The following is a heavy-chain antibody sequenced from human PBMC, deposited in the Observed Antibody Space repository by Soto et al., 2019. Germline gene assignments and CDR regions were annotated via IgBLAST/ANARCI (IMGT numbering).Heavy chain of an antibody. CDR1: GFTFSSYA. Sequence: QVQLVESGGGVVQPGRSLRLSCAASGFTFSSYAMHWVRQAPGKGLEWVAVISYDGSNKYYADSVKGRFTISRDNSKNKLYLQMNSLRAEDTAVYYCARGSSGADDAFDIWGQGTMVTVSS. CDR3: ARGSSGADDAFDI. J-gene: IGHJ3*02. CDR2: ISYDGSNK. V-gene: IGHV3-30-3*01. D-gene: IGHD3-3*01.